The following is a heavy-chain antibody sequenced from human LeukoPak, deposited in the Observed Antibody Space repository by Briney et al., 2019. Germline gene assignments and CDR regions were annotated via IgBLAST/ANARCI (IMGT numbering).Heavy chain of an antibody. CDR1: GESISGFY. D-gene: IGHD6-13*01. Sequence: SETLSLTCTVSGESISGFYWTWIRQPPGKGLEWIGYIYYSGSTYYNPSLKSRVTISIDTSKNQFSLKLSSVTAADTAVYFCVRVAAAGNYYFDYWGQGTLVTVSS. CDR2: IYYSGST. V-gene: IGHV4-59*12. CDR3: VRVAAAGNYYFDY. J-gene: IGHJ4*02.